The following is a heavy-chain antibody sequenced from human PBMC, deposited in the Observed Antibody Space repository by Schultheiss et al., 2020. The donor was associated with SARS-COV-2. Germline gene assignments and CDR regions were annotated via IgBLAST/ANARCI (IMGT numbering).Heavy chain of an antibody. CDR1: GFTVSSNY. CDR3: ASMGNDYGGPDDY. D-gene: IGHD4-23*01. V-gene: IGHV3-53*01. Sequence: GGSLRLSCAASGFTVSSNYMSWVRQAPGKGLEWVSVIYSGGSTYYADSVKGRFTISRDNSKNTLYLQMNSLRAEDTAVYYCASMGNDYGGPDDYRGQGTLVTVSS. J-gene: IGHJ4*02. CDR2: IYSGGST.